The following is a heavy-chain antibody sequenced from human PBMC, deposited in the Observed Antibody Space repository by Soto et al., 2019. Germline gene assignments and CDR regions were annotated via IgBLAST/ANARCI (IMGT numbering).Heavy chain of an antibody. Sequence: LRLSCAASGFSFEYYTMHWVRQVPGKDPEWISLISWDGGITDYSDSVKGRFISSRDNSKNSLFLEMSSLTSEDAAMYFCARDSYDILTGQKRYFDFWGQGTLVTVSS. D-gene: IGHD3-9*01. CDR2: ISWDGGIT. CDR1: GFSFEYYT. V-gene: IGHV3-43*01. CDR3: ARDSYDILTGQKRYFDF. J-gene: IGHJ4*02.